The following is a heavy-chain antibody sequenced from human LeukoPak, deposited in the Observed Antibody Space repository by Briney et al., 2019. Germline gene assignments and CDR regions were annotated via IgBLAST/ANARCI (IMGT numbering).Heavy chain of an antibody. D-gene: IGHD6-6*01. J-gene: IGHJ4*02. CDR2: IYYSGNT. Sequence: PSETLSLTCTVSGGSISSSSYYWGWIRQPPGKGLEWIGSIYYSGNTYYNPSLKSRVTISVDTSKSQFSLKLSSVTAADTAVYYCARHRDFTAARSFFDYWGQGTLVTVSS. CDR1: GGSISSSSYY. CDR3: ARHRDFTAARSFFDY. V-gene: IGHV4-39*01.